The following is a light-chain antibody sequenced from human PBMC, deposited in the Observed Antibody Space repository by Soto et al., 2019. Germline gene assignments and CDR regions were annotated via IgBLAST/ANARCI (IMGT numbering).Light chain of an antibody. J-gene: IGLJ7*01. CDR1: SSDVGAYNF. CDR2: EVT. Sequence: QSALTQRASVSGSPGQSITISGTGTSSDVGAYNFVSWYQHHPGRAPKLIIYEVTIRPSGVSNRFSGSKSGNTASLTISGHQAEDEPDYYCSSYTSSAPYVFGSGTQLTDL. V-gene: IGLV2-14*01. CDR3: SSYTSSAPYV.